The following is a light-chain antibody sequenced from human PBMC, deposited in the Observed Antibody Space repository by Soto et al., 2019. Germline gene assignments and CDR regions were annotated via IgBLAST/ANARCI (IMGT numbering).Light chain of an antibody. CDR1: QNIDNY. J-gene: IGKJ4*01. V-gene: IGKV1-39*01. CDR3: QQSYITPLT. Sequence: DIYMTQCRSSVSASVGDRVTITCRASQNIDNYLNWYQQKPGKAPNLLIYGASGLQSGVPSRFRGSGSGADFTLTISSLHPEDFATYYCQQSYITPLTFGGGTKVDIK. CDR2: GAS.